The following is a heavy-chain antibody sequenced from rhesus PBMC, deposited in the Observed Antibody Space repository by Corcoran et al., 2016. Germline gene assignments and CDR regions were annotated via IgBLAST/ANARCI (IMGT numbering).Heavy chain of an antibody. V-gene: IGHV4-169*02. Sequence: QVQLQESGPGLVTPSETLSVTCAVSGGSTSSSYWSWIRQAPGKGLEWIGYIYGRCSSTNYNPSLKSRVTLSGDTSKNQLSLKLSAVTTADTAVYYCARDPDIVLDIWGQGVLVTVSS. CDR2: IYGRCSST. D-gene: IGHD2-2*01. CDR1: GGSTSSSY. J-gene: IGHJ4*01. CDR3: ARDPDIVLDI.